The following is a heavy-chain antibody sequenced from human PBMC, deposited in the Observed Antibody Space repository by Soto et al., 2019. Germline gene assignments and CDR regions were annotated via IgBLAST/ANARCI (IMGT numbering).Heavy chain of an antibody. CDR2: IYSGGIT. CDR3: AREMTRVEMATTDWGVGYYYYYGMDV. CDR1: GFTVSSNC. Sequence: PGGSLRLSCAASGFTVSSNCMSWVRQAPGKGLEWVSVIYSGGITYYADSVKGRFTISRDNSKNTLYLQMNSLRAEDTAVYYCAREMTRVEMATTDWGVGYYYYYGMDVWGPGPTMTVYS. V-gene: IGHV3-53*01. D-gene: IGHD5-12*01. J-gene: IGHJ6*02.